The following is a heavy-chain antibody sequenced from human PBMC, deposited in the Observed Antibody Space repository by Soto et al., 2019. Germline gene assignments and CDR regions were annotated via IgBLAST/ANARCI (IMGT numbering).Heavy chain of an antibody. CDR1: GGTFSSYA. Sequence: QVQLVQSGAVVKKPGSSVKVSCKASGGTFSSYAISWVRQAPGQGLEWMGGIIPIFGTANYAQKGQGRVTITTDESTSTAYMELSTLRSEDTPVYYCARVSEGNIAAPHPYYYYGMDVWGQGTTVTVSS. CDR3: ARVSEGNIAAPHPYYYYGMDV. CDR2: IIPIFGTA. J-gene: IGHJ6*02. D-gene: IGHD3-10*01. V-gene: IGHV1-69*01.